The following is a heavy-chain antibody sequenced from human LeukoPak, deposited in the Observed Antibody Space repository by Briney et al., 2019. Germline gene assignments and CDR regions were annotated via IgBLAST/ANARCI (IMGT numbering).Heavy chain of an antibody. J-gene: IGHJ4*02. CDR3: ARDVSSTFDY. CDR2: IYYSGST. D-gene: IGHD2-8*01. Sequence: SETLSLTCTVSGGSISSGGYYWSWIRQHPGKGLEWIGYIYYSGSTYYNLSLKSRVTIPVDASKNQFSLKLSSVTAADTAVYYCARDVSSTFDYWGQGTLVTVSS. V-gene: IGHV4-31*03. CDR1: GGSISSGGYY.